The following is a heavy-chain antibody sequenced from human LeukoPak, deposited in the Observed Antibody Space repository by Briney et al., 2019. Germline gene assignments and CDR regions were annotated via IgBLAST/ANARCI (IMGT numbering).Heavy chain of an antibody. CDR3: ARDGGLQLVVLWYFDL. J-gene: IGHJ2*01. D-gene: IGHD6-6*01. Sequence: AGGSLRLSCAASGFIFSSYAMHWVRQAPGKGLEWGEGISYDGNNKYYADSVKGRFSISRDDSRNTLYLQMGSLRPEDTAVYYCARDGGLQLVVLWYFDLCGRGTLVTVSS. CDR1: GFIFSSYA. CDR2: ISYDGNNK. V-gene: IGHV3-30-3*01.